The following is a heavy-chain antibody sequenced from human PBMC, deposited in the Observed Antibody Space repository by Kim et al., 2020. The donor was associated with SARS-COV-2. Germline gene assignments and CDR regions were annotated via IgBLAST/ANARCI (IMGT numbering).Heavy chain of an antibody. CDR1: GFTFSSYA. D-gene: IGHD1-26*01. CDR3: SRAKGGSYLTAFDY. CDR2: RSYDGSNK. V-gene: IGHV3-30*04. J-gene: IGHJ4*02. Sequence: GGSLRLSCAASGFTFSSYAMYWVRQAPGKGLEWVAVRSYDGSNKYYADSVKGRLTISRDNSKNTLYLQMNSLRADDTAVYYCSRAKGGSYLTAFDYWGQGTLVTVSS.